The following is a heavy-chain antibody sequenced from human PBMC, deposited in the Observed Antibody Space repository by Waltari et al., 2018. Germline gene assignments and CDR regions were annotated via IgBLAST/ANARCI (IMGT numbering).Heavy chain of an antibody. CDR3: AKGGFTFGGVIPYYYGMDV. CDR2: ISGSGGST. Sequence: EVQLLESGGGLVQPGGSLRLSCAASGFTFGSYAMRWVRQAPGKGLGWVSAISGSGGSTYYADSVKGRFTISRDNSKNTLYLQMNSLRAEDTAVYYCAKGGFTFGGVIPYYYGMDVWGQGTTVTVSS. D-gene: IGHD3-16*02. V-gene: IGHV3-23*01. J-gene: IGHJ6*02. CDR1: GFTFGSYA.